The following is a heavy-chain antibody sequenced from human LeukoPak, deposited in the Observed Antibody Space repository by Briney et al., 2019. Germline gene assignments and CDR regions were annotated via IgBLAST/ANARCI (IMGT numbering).Heavy chain of an antibody. J-gene: IGHJ5*02. CDR3: AREDSGPRGDWFDP. V-gene: IGHV3-21*01. D-gene: IGHD6-25*01. Sequence: GGSLRLSCAASGFTFSSYSMNWVRQAPGKGLEWVSSISSSSSYIYYADSVKGRFTISRDNAKNSLYLQMNSLRAEDTAVYYCAREDSGPRGDWFDPWGQGTLVTVSS. CDR1: GFTFSSYS. CDR2: ISSSSSYI.